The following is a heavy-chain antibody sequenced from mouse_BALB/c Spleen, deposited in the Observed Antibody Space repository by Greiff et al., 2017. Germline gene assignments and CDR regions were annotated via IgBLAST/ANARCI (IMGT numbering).Heavy chain of an antibody. CDR1: GFTFSSYA. V-gene: IGHV5-6-5*01. Sequence: EVQLVESGGGLVKPGGSLKLSCAASGFTFSSYAMSWVRQTPEKRLEWVASISSGGSTYYPDSVKGRVTISRDNARNILYLQMSSLRSEDTAMYYCARGRMRESAMDYWGQGTTVTVSS. CDR2: ISSGGST. J-gene: IGHJ4*01. CDR3: ARGRMRESAMDY.